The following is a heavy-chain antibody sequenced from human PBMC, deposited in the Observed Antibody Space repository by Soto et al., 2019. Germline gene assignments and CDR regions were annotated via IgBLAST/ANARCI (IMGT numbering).Heavy chain of an antibody. Sequence: ASVKVSCKASGYTFTQFAMHWVRQAHGERLEWLGWIKTGDGDTAYSQKFQGRITISRDTSASTTYMELSSLTSEDTAVYYCARRDGIALHGVLDYWGQGTPVTVSS. J-gene: IGHJ4*02. D-gene: IGHD6-13*01. V-gene: IGHV1-3*04. CDR1: GYTFTQFA. CDR3: ARRDGIALHGVLDY. CDR2: IKTGDGDT.